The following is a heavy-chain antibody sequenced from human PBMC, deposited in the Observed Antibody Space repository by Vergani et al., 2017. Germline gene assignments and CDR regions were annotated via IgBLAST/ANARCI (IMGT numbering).Heavy chain of an antibody. CDR2: INHSGST. CDR3: ARRPSPTMVRGVTKYNWFDP. CDR1: GGSFSGYY. J-gene: IGHJ5*02. D-gene: IGHD3-10*01. V-gene: IGHV4-34*01. Sequence: QVQLQQWGAGLLKPSETLSLTCAVYGGSFSGYYWSWIRQPPGQGLEWIGEINHSGSTNYNPSLKSRVTISVDTSKNQFSLKLSSVTAADTAVYYCARRPSPTMVRGVTKYNWFDPWGQGTLVTVSS.